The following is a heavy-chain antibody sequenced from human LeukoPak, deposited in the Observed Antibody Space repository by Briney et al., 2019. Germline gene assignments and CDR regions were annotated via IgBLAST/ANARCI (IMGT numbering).Heavy chain of an antibody. V-gene: IGHV1-24*01. J-gene: IGHJ6*02. CDR1: GYTLTELS. CDR3: ATGPPTRTGMDV. D-gene: IGHD4-17*01. CDR2: FDPEDGET. Sequence: ASVKVSCKVSGYTLTELSMHWVRQAPGKGLEWMGGFDPEDGETIYAQKFQGRVTMTEDTSTDTAYMELSSLRSEDTAVYYCATGPPTRTGMDVWGQGTTVTVSS.